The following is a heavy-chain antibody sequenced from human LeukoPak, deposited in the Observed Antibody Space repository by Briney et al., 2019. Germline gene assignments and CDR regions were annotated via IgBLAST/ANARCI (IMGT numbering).Heavy chain of an antibody. J-gene: IGHJ4*02. CDR1: GFTFSSYG. Sequence: GGSLRLSCAASGFTFSSYGMHWVRQAPGKGLEWVEFIRYDGSNQYYADSVKGRFTNSRDNSKNTLFLQMNSLSTEDTAVYYCAKDLSKELLYRRGMYYFDYWGQGTLVTVSS. CDR2: IRYDGSNQ. D-gene: IGHD3-3*01. V-gene: IGHV3-30*02. CDR3: AKDLSKELLYRRGMYYFDY.